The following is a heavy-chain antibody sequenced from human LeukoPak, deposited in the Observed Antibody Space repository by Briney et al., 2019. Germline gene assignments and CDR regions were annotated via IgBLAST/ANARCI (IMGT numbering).Heavy chain of an antibody. CDR2: INPSGGRT. CDR1: GYTFTSYY. Sequence: ASVKVSCKASGYTFTSYYMHWVRQAHGQGLEWMGIINPSGGRTSYAQKFQGRVTMTRDTSTSTVYMELSSLRSEDTAVYYCAREMSTLTTSHVFDYWGQGTLVTVSS. V-gene: IGHV1-46*01. D-gene: IGHD5/OR15-5a*01. CDR3: AREMSTLTTSHVFDY. J-gene: IGHJ4*02.